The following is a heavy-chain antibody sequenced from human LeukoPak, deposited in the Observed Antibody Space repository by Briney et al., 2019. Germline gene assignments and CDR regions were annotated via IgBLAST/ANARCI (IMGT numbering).Heavy chain of an antibody. J-gene: IGHJ4*02. D-gene: IGHD3-22*01. CDR2: IIPILGIA. CDR3: ARALYYYDSTNQFDY. CDR1: GGTFSSYA. V-gene: IGHV1-69*04. Sequence: ASVKVSCKASGGTFSSYAISWVRQAPGQGLEWMGRIIPILGIANYAQKFQGRVTITADKSTSTAYMELSSLRSEDTAVYYCARALYYYDSTNQFDYWGQGTLVTVSS.